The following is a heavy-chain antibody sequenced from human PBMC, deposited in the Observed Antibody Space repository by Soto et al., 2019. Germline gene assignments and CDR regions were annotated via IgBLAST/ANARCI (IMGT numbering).Heavy chain of an antibody. Sequence: EVQLVESGGGLVQPGGSLRPSCAASGFTFSTYWMHWVRQAPGKGLVWVSRIKNDGSGTYYVDSVEGRFTISRDNAKNTRYLQMHSLRAEDKAVYYCVRGDGDYYGGNGYRGRPWGQGTLVTVSS. V-gene: IGHV3-74*01. CDR3: VRGDGDYYGGNGYRGRP. D-gene: IGHD3-10*01. CDR2: IKNDGSGT. J-gene: IGHJ5*02. CDR1: GFTFSTYW.